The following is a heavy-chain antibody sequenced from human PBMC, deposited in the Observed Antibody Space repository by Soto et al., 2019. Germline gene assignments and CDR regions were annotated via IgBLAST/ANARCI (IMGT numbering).Heavy chain of an antibody. CDR3: ARLGSSGWYQGSYFDY. CDR1: GGSITRTDHY. J-gene: IGHJ4*02. CDR2: IKSSVST. D-gene: IGHD6-19*01. V-gene: IGHV4-39*01. Sequence: QLQLQESGPGLVRPSETLSLICTVSGGSITRTDHYWGWIRQSPVKGLEWIGDIKSSVSTNYNLSLKGRVGMSVETSKNQCSLTMNAVTAADTAVYYCARLGSSGWYQGSYFDYWGQGTLDNVSS.